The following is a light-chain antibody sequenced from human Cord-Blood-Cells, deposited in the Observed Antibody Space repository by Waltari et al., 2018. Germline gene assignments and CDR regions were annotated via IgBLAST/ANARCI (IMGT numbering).Light chain of an antibody. V-gene: IGKV3-20*01. CDR2: GAF. CDR1: QSVSSSY. CDR3: QQYGSSPPT. Sequence: EIVLTQSPGTLSLSPGGRATLSCRASQSVSSSYLAWYQQKPGQAPRLLIYGAFSRATGIPDRFSGSGSGTDFTLTISRLEPEDFAVYYCQQYGSSPPTFGQGTKVEIK. J-gene: IGKJ1*01.